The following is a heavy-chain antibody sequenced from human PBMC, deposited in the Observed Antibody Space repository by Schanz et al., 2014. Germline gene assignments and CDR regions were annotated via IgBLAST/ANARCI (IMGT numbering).Heavy chain of an antibody. Sequence: PGGSLRLSCAASGFIFSDYYMAWIRQAPGKGPEYVSYISSGGTTTYHSDSVKGRFTISRDSAENSLYLQMNSLSAEDTAVYYCARDQGYTTSWHIFDLWGQGTLVTVSS. CDR1: GFIFSDYY. CDR3: ARDQGYTTSWHIFDL. J-gene: IGHJ4*02. D-gene: IGHD6-13*01. CDR2: ISSGGTTT. V-gene: IGHV3-11*04.